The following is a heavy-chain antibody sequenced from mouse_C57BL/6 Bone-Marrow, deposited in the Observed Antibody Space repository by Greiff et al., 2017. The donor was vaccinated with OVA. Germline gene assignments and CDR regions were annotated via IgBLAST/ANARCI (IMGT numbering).Heavy chain of an antibody. J-gene: IGHJ4*01. D-gene: IGHD3-1*01. V-gene: IGHV1-22*01. Sequence: VQLKESGPELVKPGASVKMSCKASGYTFTDYNMHWVKQSHGKSLEWIGYINPNNGGTSYNQKFKGKATLTVNKSSSTAYMELRSLTSEDSAVYYCARSTGQYYYAMDYWGQGTSGTVSS. CDR1: GYTFTDYN. CDR2: INPNNGGT. CDR3: ARSTGQYYYAMDY.